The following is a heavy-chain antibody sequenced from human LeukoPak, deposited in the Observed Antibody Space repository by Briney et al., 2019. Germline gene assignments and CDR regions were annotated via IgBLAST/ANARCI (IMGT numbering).Heavy chain of an antibody. J-gene: IGHJ4*02. CDR3: AKSSIFYDSSGYYVGEKYYFDY. Sequence: GGSLRLSCAASGFTFSSYAMSWVRQAPGKGLEWVSAMSASGTTTYYADSVQGRFTISRDNSKNTLYLQMNSLRAEDTAVYYCAKSSIFYDSSGYYVGEKYYFDYWGQGTLVTVSS. CDR2: MSASGTTT. V-gene: IGHV3-23*01. CDR1: GFTFSSYA. D-gene: IGHD3-22*01.